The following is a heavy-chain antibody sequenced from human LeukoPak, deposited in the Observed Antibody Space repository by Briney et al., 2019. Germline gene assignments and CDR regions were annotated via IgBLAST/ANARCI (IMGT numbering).Heavy chain of an antibody. CDR3: ARSGAYDFWSGYLGYYFDY. D-gene: IGHD3-3*01. V-gene: IGHV3-20*04. J-gene: IGHJ4*02. Sequence: PGGSLRLSCAASGYTFGDYGMSWVRQVPGKGLEWVSGTNRRGDITGYADFVKGRFTISRDNAKNSLYLQMNSLRAEDTAVYYCARSGAYDFWSGYLGYYFDYWGQGTLVTVSS. CDR1: GYTFGDYG. CDR2: TNRRGDIT.